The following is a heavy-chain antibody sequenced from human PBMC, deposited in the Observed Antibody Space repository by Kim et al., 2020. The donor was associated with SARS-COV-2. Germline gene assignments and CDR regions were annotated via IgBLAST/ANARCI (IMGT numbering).Heavy chain of an antibody. D-gene: IGHD6-19*01. J-gene: IGHJ4*02. CDR3: ARRSSGWEFDY. Sequence: THVPDSEKGRLTISSETSKNTLYVKMNSRRAEDTAIYYCARRSSGWEFDYWGQGTLVTVSS. V-gene: IGHV3-23*01. CDR2: T.